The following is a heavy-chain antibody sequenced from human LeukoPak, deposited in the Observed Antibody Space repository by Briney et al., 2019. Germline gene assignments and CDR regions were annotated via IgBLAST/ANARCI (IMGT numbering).Heavy chain of an antibody. D-gene: IGHD6-19*01. J-gene: IGHJ6*02. V-gene: IGHV3-74*01. CDR2: IHSDGRVT. Sequence: GGSLRLSCAGSGFSFNNYWMHWVRQAPGKGLVWVSRIHSDGRVTTYADSVKGRFTISKDNSKNTLYLQMNSLRAEDTAVYYCARGTPSSSGWLYYGMDVWGQGTTVTVSS. CDR3: ARGTPSSSGWLYYGMDV. CDR1: GFSFNNYW.